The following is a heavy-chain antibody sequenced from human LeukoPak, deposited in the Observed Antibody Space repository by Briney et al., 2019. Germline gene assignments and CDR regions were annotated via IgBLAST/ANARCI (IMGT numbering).Heavy chain of an antibody. Sequence: KASQTLSLTCAVSGGSISSGGYTWSWIRQPPGKGLEWIGFINYSGNVYYNPSLKSRVTISLDTSKNQFSLRLSSVTAADTAVYYCAGQDDYTYGWFDPWGQGTLVTVSS. CDR3: AGQDDYTYGWFDP. D-gene: IGHD4-11*01. V-gene: IGHV4-30-4*07. J-gene: IGHJ5*02. CDR1: GGSISSGGYT. CDR2: INYSGNV.